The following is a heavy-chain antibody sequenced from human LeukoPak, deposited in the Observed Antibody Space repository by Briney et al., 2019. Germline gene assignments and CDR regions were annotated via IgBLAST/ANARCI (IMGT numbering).Heavy chain of an antibody. D-gene: IGHD1-26*01. CDR1: GFTFDDFA. V-gene: IGHV3-9*01. J-gene: IGHJ3*02. Sequence: GGSLRLSCAASGFTFDDFAIHWVRQAPGKGLEWVSGISWNSGSIGYADSVKGRFTISRDNAKNSLYLQMNSLRAEDTAVYYCARVILGELHDAFDIWGQGTMVTVSS. CDR3: ARVILGELHDAFDI. CDR2: ISWNSGSI.